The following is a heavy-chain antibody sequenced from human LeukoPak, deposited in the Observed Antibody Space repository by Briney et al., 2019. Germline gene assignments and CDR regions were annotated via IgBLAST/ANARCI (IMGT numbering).Heavy chain of an antibody. Sequence: SVKVSCKASGGTFSSYTISWVRQAPGQGLEWMGRIIPIFGTANYAQKFQGRVTITTDESTSTAYMELSSLRSEDTAVYYCASDLSNYDYYYYMDVWGKGTTVTVSS. D-gene: IGHD4-11*01. V-gene: IGHV1-69*05. CDR1: GGTFSSYT. J-gene: IGHJ6*03. CDR2: IIPIFGTA. CDR3: ASDLSNYDYYYYMDV.